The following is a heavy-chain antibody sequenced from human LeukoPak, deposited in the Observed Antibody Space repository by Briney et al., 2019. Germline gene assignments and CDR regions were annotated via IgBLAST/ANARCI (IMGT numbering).Heavy chain of an antibody. CDR3: ARVRYYDSSGYYPFDY. CDR1: GGTFSSYA. V-gene: IGHV1-69*13. Sequence: SVKVSCKASGGTFSSYAISWVRQAPGQGLEWMGGIIPIFGTANYAQKFQGRVTITADESTSTAYMELSSLRSEDTAVYYCARVRYYDSSGYYPFDYWGQGTLVTVSS. CDR2: IIPIFGTA. D-gene: IGHD3-22*01. J-gene: IGHJ4*02.